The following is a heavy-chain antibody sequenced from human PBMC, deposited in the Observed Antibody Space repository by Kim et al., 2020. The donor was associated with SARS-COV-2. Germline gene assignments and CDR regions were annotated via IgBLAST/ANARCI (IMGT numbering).Heavy chain of an antibody. V-gene: IGHV5-51*01. CDR3: ASVRWLQYSAFDI. D-gene: IGHD5-12*01. J-gene: IGHJ3*02. Sequence: SPSFQGQVTTSADTSISTAYLQWSSLKASDTAMYYCASVRWLQYSAFDIWGQGTMVTVSS.